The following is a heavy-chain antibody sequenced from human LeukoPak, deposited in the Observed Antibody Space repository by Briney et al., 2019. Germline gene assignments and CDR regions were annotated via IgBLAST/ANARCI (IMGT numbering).Heavy chain of an antibody. V-gene: IGHV3-53*01. Sequence: GGSLRLSCAASGFTVSSNYMSWVRQAPGKGLEWVSVIYSGGSTYYADSVKGRFTISRDNSKNTLYLQMNSLRAEDTAVYHCAKAILGYNKPLQHWGQGTLVTVSS. CDR1: GFTVSSNY. D-gene: IGHD5-24*01. J-gene: IGHJ1*01. CDR3: AKAILGYNKPLQH. CDR2: IYSGGST.